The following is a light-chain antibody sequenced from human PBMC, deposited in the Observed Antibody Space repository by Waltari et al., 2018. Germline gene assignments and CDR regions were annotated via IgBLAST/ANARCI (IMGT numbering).Light chain of an antibody. Sequence: DIQMTQSPISLSASVGDRVTITCRASQGITNSLAWYQQKPGQAPELLLYATSRLEGGVPSRFSGSGSGTDYTLTIRSLQPEDFATYYCQQYYSTPYTFGQGTRLEIK. CDR2: ATS. CDR3: QQYYSTPYT. CDR1: QGITNS. J-gene: IGKJ2*01. V-gene: IGKV1-NL1*01.